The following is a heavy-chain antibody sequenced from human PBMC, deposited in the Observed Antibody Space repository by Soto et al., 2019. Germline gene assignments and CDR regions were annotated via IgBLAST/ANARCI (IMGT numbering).Heavy chain of an antibody. V-gene: IGHV3-30*04. CDR3: ASLFSVELGDDY. CDR1: GFTFSSYA. CDR2: ISYDGSNK. D-gene: IGHD1-26*01. J-gene: IGHJ4*02. Sequence: GGSLRLSCAASGFTFSSYAMHWVRQAPGKGLEWVAVISYDGSNKYYADSVKGRFTISRDNSKNTLYLQMNSLRAEDTAVYYCASLFSVELGDDYWGQGTLVTVSS.